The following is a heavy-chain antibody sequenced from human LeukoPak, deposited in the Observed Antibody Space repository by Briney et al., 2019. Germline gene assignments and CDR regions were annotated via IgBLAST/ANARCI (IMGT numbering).Heavy chain of an antibody. J-gene: IGHJ5*02. D-gene: IGHD2-2*01. CDR1: GGSFSGYY. Sequence: PSETLSLTCAVYGGSFSGYYWSWIRQLPGKGLEWIGEINHSGSTNYNPSLKSRVTISVDTSKNQFSLKLSSVTAADTAVYYCARGRRVPAAPRVNWFDPWGQGTLVTVSS. V-gene: IGHV4-34*01. CDR2: INHSGST. CDR3: ARGRRVPAAPRVNWFDP.